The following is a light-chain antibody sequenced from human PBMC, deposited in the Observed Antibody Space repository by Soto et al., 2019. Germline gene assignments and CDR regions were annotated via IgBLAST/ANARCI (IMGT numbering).Light chain of an antibody. CDR2: DAS. Sequence: IVLTQAPGTLSLSPGDRATLSCRASQRVSNSYLAWYQQKPGQAPRLLIYDASTKAAGVPDRVTGGGSGPDFPHTINALGPEDFALYFCQKYERPPFAFGQPTRLEI. J-gene: IGKJ2*01. V-gene: IGKV3-20*01. CDR1: QRVSNSY. CDR3: QKYERPPFA.